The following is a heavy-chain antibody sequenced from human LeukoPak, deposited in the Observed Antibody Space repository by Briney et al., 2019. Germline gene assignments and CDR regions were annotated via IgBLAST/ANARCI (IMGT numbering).Heavy chain of an antibody. D-gene: IGHD3-9*01. V-gene: IGHV3-74*01. CDR3: ARDLTYYDILTGYYGMGYFDY. J-gene: IGHJ4*02. CDR1: GFTFSSYW. Sequence: GGSLRLSCAASGFTFSSYWMHWVRQAPGKGLVWVSRINTDRSSTSYADSVKGRFTISRDNAKNTLYLQMNSLRAEDTAVYYCARDLTYYDILTGYYGMGYFDYWGQGTLVTVSS. CDR2: INTDRSST.